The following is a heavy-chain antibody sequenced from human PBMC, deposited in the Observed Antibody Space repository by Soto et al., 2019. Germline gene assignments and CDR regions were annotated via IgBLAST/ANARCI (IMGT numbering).Heavy chain of an antibody. CDR2: MYYSGST. Sequence: QLQLQESGPRLMKPSETLSLTCDVSGGSTMISSYYCAWIRQPPGKGLEWIGSMYYSGSTYYNPSLKSRVTKSVDTSKNQFSLRLNSVTAADTAVYYCARLTIVGATPYPFDYWGQGIMVTVSS. CDR3: ARLTIVGATPYPFDY. CDR1: GGSTMISSYY. D-gene: IGHD1-26*01. V-gene: IGHV4-39*01. J-gene: IGHJ4*02.